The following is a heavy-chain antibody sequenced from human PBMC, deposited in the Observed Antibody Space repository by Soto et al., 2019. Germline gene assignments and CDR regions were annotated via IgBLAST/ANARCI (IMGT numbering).Heavy chain of an antibody. CDR3: ARSPYYYDSSNYYDY. CDR1: GFTFSSYG. CDR2: ISSSSTTI. Sequence: EVQLVESGGGLVQPGGSLRLSCAASGFTFSSYGMNWVRQAPGKGLEWVSYISSSSTTIYYADSVKVRFTIFRDNAKNSRYLQLNSLRDEDTAVYYCARSPYYYDSSNYYDYWGQGSLVTVSS. J-gene: IGHJ4*02. V-gene: IGHV3-48*02. D-gene: IGHD3-22*01.